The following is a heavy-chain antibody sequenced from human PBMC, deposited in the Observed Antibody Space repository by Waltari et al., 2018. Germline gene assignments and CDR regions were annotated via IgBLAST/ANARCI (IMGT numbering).Heavy chain of an antibody. Sequence: EVQLLESGGGLVQPGGSLRLSCAASGFTFSSYAMSWVRQAPGTGLEWVSAISGSGGRTYYEDSGKGRFTISRDNSKNTLYLQMNSLRAEDTAVYYCAKDRQYYYDSSALYYFDYWGQGTLVTVSS. D-gene: IGHD3-22*01. V-gene: IGHV3-23*01. CDR2: ISGSGGRT. J-gene: IGHJ4*02. CDR1: GFTFSSYA. CDR3: AKDRQYYYDSSALYYFDY.